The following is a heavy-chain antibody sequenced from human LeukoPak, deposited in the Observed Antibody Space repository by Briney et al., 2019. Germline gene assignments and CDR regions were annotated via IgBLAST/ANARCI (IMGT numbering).Heavy chain of an antibody. CDR2: INPSGGST. CDR3: ARTHYDSSGYPHD. V-gene: IGHV1-46*01. CDR1: GYTFTSYY. Sequence: ASVKVSCKASGYTFTSYYMHWVRQAAGQGLEWMGIINPSGGSTSYAQKFQGRVTMTRDMSTSTVYMELSSLRSEHTAVYYCARTHYDSSGYPHDWGQGTLVTVSS. D-gene: IGHD3-22*01. J-gene: IGHJ4*02.